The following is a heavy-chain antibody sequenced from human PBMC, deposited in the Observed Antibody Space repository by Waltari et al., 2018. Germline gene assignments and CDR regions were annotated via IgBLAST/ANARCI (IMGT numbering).Heavy chain of an antibody. D-gene: IGHD5-12*01. V-gene: IGHV4-39*01. J-gene: IGHJ3*01. CDR1: GVSITSHRHY. Sequence: QLQLQESGPRLVRPSETLSLICRFPGVSITSHRHYWAWIRQSPGQGLEWIGTVSYSGTTYISPSLKSRVSVSRDTSKNQVSLILGSVTAADMAVYYCATYIGASVGTAAFDVWGQGTMVTVSS. CDR3: ATYIGASVGTAAFDV. CDR2: VSYSGTT.